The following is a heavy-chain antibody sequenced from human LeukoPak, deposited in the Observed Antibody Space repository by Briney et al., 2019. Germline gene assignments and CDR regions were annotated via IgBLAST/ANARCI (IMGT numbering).Heavy chain of an antibody. Sequence: GASVKVSCKASGYTFTSYGISWVRQAPGQGLEWMGWISAYNGDTNYAQKVQGRVTMTTDTSTSTAYIELRTLTSDDTAVYYCARDKMYRSDYYNGNWFDPWGQGTLVTVSS. CDR1: GYTFTSYG. D-gene: IGHD3-22*01. CDR2: ISAYNGDT. V-gene: IGHV1-18*01. CDR3: ARDKMYRSDYYNGNWFDP. J-gene: IGHJ5*02.